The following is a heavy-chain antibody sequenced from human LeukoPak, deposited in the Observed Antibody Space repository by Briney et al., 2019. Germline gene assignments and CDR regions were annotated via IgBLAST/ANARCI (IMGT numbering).Heavy chain of an antibody. D-gene: IGHD5-24*01. V-gene: IGHV4-59*01. Sequence: SETLSLTCTVSGDSISSYYWSWIRQPPGKGLEWIGYIYYSGSTNYNPSLKSRVTISVDTSKNQFSLKLSSVTAADTAVYYCARSADVYTDFDYWGQGTLVTVSS. CDR2: IYYSGST. CDR3: ARSADVYTDFDY. CDR1: GDSISSYY. J-gene: IGHJ4*02.